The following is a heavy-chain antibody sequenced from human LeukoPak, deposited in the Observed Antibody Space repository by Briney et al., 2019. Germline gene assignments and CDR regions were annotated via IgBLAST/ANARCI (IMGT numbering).Heavy chain of an antibody. J-gene: IGHJ4*02. CDR3: ARDRAGEHRDY. CDR1: GFTFSDHY. Sequence: GGSLRLSCAASGFTFSDHYMDWVRQAPGKGLEWVSYISSSSSTIYYADSVKGRFTISRDNAKNSLYLQMNSLRAEDTAVYYCARDRAGEHRDYWGQGTLVTVSS. CDR2: ISSSSSTI. D-gene: IGHD1/OR15-1a*01. V-gene: IGHV3-48*01.